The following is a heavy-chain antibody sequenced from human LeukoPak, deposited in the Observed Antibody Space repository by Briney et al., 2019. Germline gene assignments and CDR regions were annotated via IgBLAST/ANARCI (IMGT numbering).Heavy chain of an antibody. CDR2: IRSKANSYAT. J-gene: IGHJ4*02. CDR3: TRHEDYGDYYFDY. CDR1: GFTFSGSA. D-gene: IGHD4-17*01. V-gene: IGHV3-73*01. Sequence: GGSLRLSCAASGFTFSGSAMHWVRQASGKGLEWVGRIRSKANSYATAYAASVKGRFTISRDDSKNTASLQVNSLKTEDTAVYYCTRHEDYGDYYFDYWGQGTLVTVSS.